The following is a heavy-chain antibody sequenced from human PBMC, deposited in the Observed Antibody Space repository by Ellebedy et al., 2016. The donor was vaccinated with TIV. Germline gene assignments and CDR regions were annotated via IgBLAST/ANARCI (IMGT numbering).Heavy chain of an antibody. J-gene: IGHJ4*02. CDR2: INRDGSDK. V-gene: IGHV3-7*03. D-gene: IGHD3-22*01. CDR3: TCSSGWSGEGGS. Sequence: GESLKISXAASGFASDTYWMTWVRQAPGKGLEWVANINRDGSDKNYVASVEGRFTISRDNAKKSLYLQMTSLRDDDTAVYYCTCSSGWSGEGGSWGQGTLVTVSS. CDR1: GFASDTYW.